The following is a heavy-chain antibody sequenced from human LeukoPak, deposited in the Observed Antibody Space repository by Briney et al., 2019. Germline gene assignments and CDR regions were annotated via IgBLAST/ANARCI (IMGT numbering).Heavy chain of an antibody. V-gene: IGHV3-48*03. J-gene: IGHJ6*02. Sequence: PGGSLRLSCAASGFTFSSYEMNWVRQAPGKGLEWVSYISSSGSTIYYADSVKGRFTISRDNAKNSLYLQMNSLRAEDTAVYYCARVPYYYDSSGYYYYYGMNVWGQGTTVTVSS. D-gene: IGHD3-22*01. CDR3: ARVPYYYDSSGYYYYYGMNV. CDR2: ISSSGSTI. CDR1: GFTFSSYE.